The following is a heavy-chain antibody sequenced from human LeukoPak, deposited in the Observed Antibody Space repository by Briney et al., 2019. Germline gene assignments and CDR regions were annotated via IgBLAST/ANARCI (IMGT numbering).Heavy chain of an antibody. CDR2: ISSSGSTI. Sequence: GGSLRLSCAASGFTFSSYEMNWVRQAPGKGLEWVSYISSSGSTIYYADSVKGRFTISRDNAKNSLYLQMNSLRAEDTAVYSCARVVDSSGWYAFDYWGQGTLVTVSS. V-gene: IGHV3-48*03. J-gene: IGHJ4*02. CDR3: ARVVDSSGWYAFDY. D-gene: IGHD6-19*01. CDR1: GFTFSSYE.